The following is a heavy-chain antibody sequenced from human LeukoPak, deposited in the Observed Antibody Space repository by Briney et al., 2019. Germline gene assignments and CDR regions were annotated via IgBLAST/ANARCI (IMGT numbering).Heavy chain of an antibody. CDR2: IWPSRST. V-gene: IGHV4-30-2*06. J-gene: IGHJ5*02. CDR1: GGYISSGPYF. D-gene: IGHD5-18*01. Sequence: ASETLSLTCSVSGGYISSGPYFWSWIRQSPGQGLEWIGYIWPSRSTNYNPSLSGRVAISLDKSRNHFTLMVTAVTAADTALYYCARGPSGCSYGRTWFDPWGQGTLVTVSS. CDR3: ARGPSGCSYGRTWFDP.